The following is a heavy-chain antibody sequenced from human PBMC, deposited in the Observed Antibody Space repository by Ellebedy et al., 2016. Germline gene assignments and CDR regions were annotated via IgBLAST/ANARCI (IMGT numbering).Heavy chain of an antibody. J-gene: IGHJ6*04. D-gene: IGHD3-9*01. CDR2: ILWSGST. Sequence: SETLSLXXTVVGGGLTGPDYFWSWIRQSPGKGLEWIGHILWSGSTYYNPSLERRAYISIDTSQNKFSLRLGPVTAADTAVFYCVRAYIPYASLGRPTSYFRLGVWGKGTTVTVSS. CDR3: VRAYIPYASLGRPTSYFRLGV. CDR1: GGGLTGPDYF. V-gene: IGHV4-30-4*01.